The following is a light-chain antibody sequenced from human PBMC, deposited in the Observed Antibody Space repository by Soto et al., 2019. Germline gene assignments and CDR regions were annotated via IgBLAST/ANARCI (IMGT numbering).Light chain of an antibody. Sequence: QLVLTQSPSASASLGASVKLTCTLSSGHSNYAIAWHQQQPEKGPRYLMKVNSGGSHIKGDGIPDRFSGSSSGAERYLFISSLQSADGADYYCQTWGTGSAIVVFGGGTQLTVL. CDR1: SGHSNYA. J-gene: IGLJ7*01. CDR3: QTWGTGSAIVV. V-gene: IGLV4-69*01. CDR2: VNSGGSH.